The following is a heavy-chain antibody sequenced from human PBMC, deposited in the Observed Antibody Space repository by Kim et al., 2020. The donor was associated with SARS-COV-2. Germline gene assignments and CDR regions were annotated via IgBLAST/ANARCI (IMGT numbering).Heavy chain of an antibody. Sequence: SETLSLTCTVSGGSISSGGYYWSWIRQHPGKGLEWIGYIYYSGSTYYNPSLKSRVTISVDTSKNQFSLKLSSVTAADTAVYYCARVLWFGERRVGFDYWGQGTLVTVSS. CDR2: IYYSGST. CDR3: ARVLWFGERRVGFDY. J-gene: IGHJ4*02. CDR1: GGSISSGGYY. V-gene: IGHV4-31*03. D-gene: IGHD3-10*01.